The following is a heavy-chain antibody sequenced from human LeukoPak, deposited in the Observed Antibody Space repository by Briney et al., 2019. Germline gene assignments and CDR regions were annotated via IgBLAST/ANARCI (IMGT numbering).Heavy chain of an antibody. J-gene: IGHJ4*02. Sequence: PSETLSLTCAVYGGSFSGYYWSWIRQPPGKGLEWIGEINHSGSTNYNPSLKSRVTISVDTSKNQFSLKLSSVTAADTAVYYCARGIAAAGTPPYYFDYWGQGTLVTVSS. D-gene: IGHD6-13*01. CDR2: INHSGST. V-gene: IGHV4-34*01. CDR3: ARGIAAAGTPPYYFDY. CDR1: GGSFSGYY.